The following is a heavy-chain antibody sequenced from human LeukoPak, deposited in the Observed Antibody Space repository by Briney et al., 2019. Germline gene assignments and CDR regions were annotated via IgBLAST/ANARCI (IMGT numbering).Heavy chain of an antibody. CDR3: AKDLNMVRGVIITTPSFDY. V-gene: IGHV3-30*18. CDR2: ISYDGSNK. J-gene: IGHJ4*02. CDR1: GFTFSSYG. Sequence: GGSLRLSCAASGFTFSSYGMHWVRQAPGKGLEWVAVISYDGSNKYYADSVKGRFTISRDNSKNTLYLRMNSLRAEDTAVYYCAKDLNMVRGVIITTPSFDYWGQGTLVTVSS. D-gene: IGHD3-10*01.